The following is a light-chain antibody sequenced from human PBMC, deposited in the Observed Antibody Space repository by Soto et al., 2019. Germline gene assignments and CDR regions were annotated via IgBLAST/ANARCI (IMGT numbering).Light chain of an antibody. CDR2: GHS. V-gene: IGLV1-40*01. Sequence: QSALTQPPSVSGAPGQRVTISCTGSSSNIGAGYAVHWYQQLPGTAPKLLIYGHSNRPSGVPDRFSGSKSGTSASLAITGLQAEDEADYYCQSYDSSLSGYVFGTGTKLTVL. CDR3: QSYDSSLSGYV. J-gene: IGLJ1*01. CDR1: SSNIGAGYA.